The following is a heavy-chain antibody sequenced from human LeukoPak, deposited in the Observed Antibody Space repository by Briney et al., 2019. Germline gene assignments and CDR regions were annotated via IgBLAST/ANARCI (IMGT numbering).Heavy chain of an antibody. Sequence: GASVKVSCKASGYIFNNYGISWVRQAPGQGLEWMGWISAYNGNTNYAQKLQGRVTMTTDTSTSTAYMELRSLRSDDTAVYYCASHSSSWNEGMDYWGQGTLVTVSS. CDR1: GYIFNNYG. CDR2: ISAYNGNT. J-gene: IGHJ4*02. V-gene: IGHV1-18*01. CDR3: ASHSSSWNEGMDY. D-gene: IGHD6-13*01.